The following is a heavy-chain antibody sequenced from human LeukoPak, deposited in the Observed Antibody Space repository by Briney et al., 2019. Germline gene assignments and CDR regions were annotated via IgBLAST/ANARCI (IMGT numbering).Heavy chain of an antibody. Sequence: PGGSLRLSCAASGFTFSSYAMSWVRQAPGKGLEWVSAISGSGGSTYYADSVKGRFTISRDNSKNTLYLQMNSLRAEDTAVYYCAKDPLSLYDFWSGYSFGYWGQGTLVTVSS. CDR2: ISGSGGST. CDR3: AKDPLSLYDFWSGYSFGY. V-gene: IGHV3-23*01. J-gene: IGHJ4*02. D-gene: IGHD3-3*01. CDR1: GFTFSSYA.